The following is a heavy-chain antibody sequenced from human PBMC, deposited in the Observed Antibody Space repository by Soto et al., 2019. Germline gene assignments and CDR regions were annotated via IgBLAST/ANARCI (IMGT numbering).Heavy chain of an antibody. Sequence: SETLSITCTVSGGSISSYYWSWIRQPPGKGLEWIGYIYYSGSTNYNPSLKSRVTISVDTSKNQFSLKLSSVTAADTAVYYCARGRYNWNSRGWFDPWGQGTLVTVSS. J-gene: IGHJ5*02. CDR3: ARGRYNWNSRGWFDP. CDR2: IYYSGST. D-gene: IGHD1-7*01. CDR1: GGSISSYY. V-gene: IGHV4-59*01.